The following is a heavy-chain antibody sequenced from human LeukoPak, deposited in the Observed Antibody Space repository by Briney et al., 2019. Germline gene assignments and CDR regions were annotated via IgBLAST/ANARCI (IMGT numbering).Heavy chain of an antibody. CDR2: MEKELNGYAT. V-gene: IGHV3-73*01. CDR3: TRDSGTYNWLDP. Sequence: GGSLRLSCAASGFTFSDPSIHWVRQASGKGLEWIGLMEKELNGYATAYAASVRGRFTIARDDSQNTAYLQMDSLKTEDTALYYCTRDSGTYNWLDPWGQGTLVTVSS. D-gene: IGHD1-26*01. CDR1: GFTFSDPS. J-gene: IGHJ5*02.